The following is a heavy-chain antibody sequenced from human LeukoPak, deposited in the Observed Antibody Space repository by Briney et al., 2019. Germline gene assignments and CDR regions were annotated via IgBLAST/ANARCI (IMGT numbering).Heavy chain of an antibody. CDR3: AKGMYSSGWYDYYYYGMDV. Sequence: GGSLRHSCAASGFTFDDYAMHWVRQAPGKGLEWVSDISWNSGSIGYADSVKGRFTISRDNAKNSLYLQMNSLRAEDTALYYCAKGMYSSGWYDYYYYGMDVWGQGTTVTVSS. V-gene: IGHV3-9*01. CDR1: GFTFDDYA. CDR2: ISWNSGSI. D-gene: IGHD6-19*01. J-gene: IGHJ6*02.